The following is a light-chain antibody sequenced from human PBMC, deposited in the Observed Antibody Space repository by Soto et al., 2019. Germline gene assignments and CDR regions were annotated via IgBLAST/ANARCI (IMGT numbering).Light chain of an antibody. Sequence: DIQMTQSPSTLSASVGDRVTITCRASQSISVYLAWYQQRPREAPKLQIYGGSSLESGVPSRFSGSGSGTEFTLTISSLQPTDFATYYCHQYATSSPTFGQGTKLEI. CDR1: QSISVY. J-gene: IGKJ2*01. V-gene: IGKV1-5*01. CDR3: HQYATSSPT. CDR2: GGS.